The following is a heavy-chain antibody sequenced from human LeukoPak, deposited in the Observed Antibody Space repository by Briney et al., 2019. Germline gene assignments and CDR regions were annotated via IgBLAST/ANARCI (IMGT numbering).Heavy chain of an antibody. Sequence: PGGSLRLSCAASGFTFSSYSMNWVRQAPGKGLEWVSYISDSSRTIYYADSVKGRFTTSRDNAKNSLYLQMNSLRAEDTALYHCARAPSGSYAYYFDYWGQGTLVTVSS. J-gene: IGHJ4*02. V-gene: IGHV3-48*04. CDR2: ISDSSRTI. CDR1: GFTFSSYS. D-gene: IGHD1-26*01. CDR3: ARAPSGSYAYYFDY.